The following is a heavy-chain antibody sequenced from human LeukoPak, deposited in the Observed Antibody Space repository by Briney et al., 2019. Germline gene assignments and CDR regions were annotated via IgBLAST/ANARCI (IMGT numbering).Heavy chain of an antibody. CDR2: IGTAGDT. D-gene: IGHD3-10*01. CDR3: ARVKSGYYGMDV. J-gene: IGHJ6*02. V-gene: IGHV3-13*01. Sequence: GGSLRLSCAASGFTFSSYDMHWVRQATGKGLEWVSAIGTAGDTYYPGSVKGRFTISRENAKNSLYLQMNSLRAGDTAVYYSARVKSGYYGMDVWGQGTTVTVSS. CDR1: GFTFSSYD.